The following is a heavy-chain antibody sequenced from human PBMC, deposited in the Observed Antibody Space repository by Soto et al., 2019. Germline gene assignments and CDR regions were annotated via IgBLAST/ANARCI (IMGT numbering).Heavy chain of an antibody. CDR3: ASGVMVRGGLPLGY. Sequence: PSETLSLTCAVSGGSISSSNWWSWVRQPPGKGLEWIGEIYHSGSTNYNPSLKSRVTISVDKSKNQFSLKLSSVTAADTAVYYCASGVMVRGGLPLGYWGQGTLVTVSS. V-gene: IGHV4-4*02. CDR2: IYHSGST. D-gene: IGHD3-10*01. CDR1: GGSISSSNW. J-gene: IGHJ4*02.